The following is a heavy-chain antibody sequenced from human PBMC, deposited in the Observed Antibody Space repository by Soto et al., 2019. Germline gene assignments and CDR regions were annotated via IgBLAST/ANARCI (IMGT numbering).Heavy chain of an antibody. CDR1: GGSVSSGSYY. V-gene: IGHV4-61*01. J-gene: IGHJ5*02. D-gene: IGHD4-4*01. CDR2: IYYSGST. Sequence: QVQLQESGPGLVKPSETLSLTCTVSGGSVSSGSYYWSWIRQPPGKGLEWIGYIYYSGSTNYNPAHNRRLTISVDAYTNQFSLKLIFVTAADTAVYYCARLQGRVEPWGQGTLVTVSS. CDR3: ARLQGRVEP.